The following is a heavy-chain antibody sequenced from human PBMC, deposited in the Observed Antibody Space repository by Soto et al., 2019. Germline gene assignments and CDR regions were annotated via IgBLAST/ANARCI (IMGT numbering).Heavy chain of an antibody. J-gene: IGHJ5*02. CDR3: ARRVATVTTWNWFDP. CDR2: FYYRGTT. CDR1: GDSISSAGYY. D-gene: IGHD4-17*01. V-gene: IGHV4-39*01. Sequence: TSETLSLTCTVFGDSISSAGYYWGWIRQPPGKGLEWIGSFYYRGTTYYNPSLKSRVTISVDTSKNQFSLKLSSVTAADTAVYYCARRVATVTTWNWFDPWGQGTLVTV.